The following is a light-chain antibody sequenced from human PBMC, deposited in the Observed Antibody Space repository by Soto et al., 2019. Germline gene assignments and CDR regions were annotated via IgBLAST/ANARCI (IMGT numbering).Light chain of an antibody. Sequence: DIQMTQSPSSLSASVGDRVTITCRASQTISTYLNWYQQKPGKAPKLLIHAASSVQSGVPSRFSGSGSGTDFTLTISSLQPEDFATYYCQQSYRAPLPFGPGTKVDIK. V-gene: IGKV1-39*01. CDR3: QQSYRAPLP. CDR1: QTISTY. CDR2: AAS. J-gene: IGKJ3*01.